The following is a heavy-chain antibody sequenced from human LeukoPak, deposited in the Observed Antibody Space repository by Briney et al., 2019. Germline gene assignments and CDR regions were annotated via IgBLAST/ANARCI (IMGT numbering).Heavy chain of an antibody. CDR3: VRDHGEMATGRVDY. CDR2: ISSNGGST. V-gene: IGHV3-64*01. Sequence: PGESLRLSXAASGFTFSSYAMHWVSQAPGKGLEYVSAISSNGGSTCYANSVKGRFTISRDNSKNTLYLQMGSLRAEDMAVYYCVRDHGEMATGRVDYWGQGTLVTVSS. CDR1: GFTFSSYA. D-gene: IGHD5-24*01. J-gene: IGHJ4*02.